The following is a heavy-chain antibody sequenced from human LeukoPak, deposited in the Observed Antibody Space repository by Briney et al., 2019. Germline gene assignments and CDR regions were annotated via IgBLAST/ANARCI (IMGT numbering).Heavy chain of an antibody. CDR1: GFTFSSYS. CDR3: ATSMTDDAFDI. V-gene: IGHV3-30*03. Sequence: GSLRLSCAASGFTFSSYSMNWVRQAPGKGLEWVAVISYDGSNKYYADSVKGRFTISRDNSKNTLYLQMNSLRAEDTAVYYCATSMTDDAFDIWGQGTMVTVSS. CDR2: ISYDGSNK. J-gene: IGHJ3*02.